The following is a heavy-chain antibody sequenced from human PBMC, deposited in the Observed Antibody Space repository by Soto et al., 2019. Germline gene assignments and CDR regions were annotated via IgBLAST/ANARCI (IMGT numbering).Heavy chain of an antibody. Sequence: EVQLVESGGGLVQPGRSLRLSCAASGFIFDDYAMHWVRQAPGKGLEWVAVICGNSGSLGYADSVKGRFTISRDNAKNSLYLQMNRLIAEDTALYYCAKDRYSSSAYYYYGMDAWGQGTTVTVSS. CDR2: ICGNSGSL. CDR1: GFIFDDYA. J-gene: IGHJ6*02. CDR3: AKDRYSSSAYYYYGMDA. V-gene: IGHV3-9*01. D-gene: IGHD6-6*01.